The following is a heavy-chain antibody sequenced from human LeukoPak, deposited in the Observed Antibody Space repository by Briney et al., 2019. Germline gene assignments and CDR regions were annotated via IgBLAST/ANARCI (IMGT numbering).Heavy chain of an antibody. Sequence: GGSLRLSCAASGFTFSSFSMSWVRQAPGKGLEWVSNISGRGGNTYYAESVKGRFTISRDDSRNTLYLQMNSLRAEDTAVYYCARDRRGTLGLYYFDYWGQGTLVTVSS. CDR2: ISGRGGNT. D-gene: IGHD6-6*01. CDR3: ARDRRGTLGLYYFDY. CDR1: GFTFSSFS. J-gene: IGHJ4*02. V-gene: IGHV3-23*01.